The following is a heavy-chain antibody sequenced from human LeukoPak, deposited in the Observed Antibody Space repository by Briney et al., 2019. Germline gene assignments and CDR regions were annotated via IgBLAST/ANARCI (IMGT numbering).Heavy chain of an antibody. CDR3: AAGSAADY. Sequence: GGSLRLSCVVSGIPFSDYYMNWIRQAPGKGLEWISYISSFSSYTDYADSVKGRFTISRDNAQNALFLQMNSLRVEDTAVYYCAAGSAADYWGQGTRVAVSS. CDR1: GIPFSDYY. V-gene: IGHV3-11*03. J-gene: IGHJ4*02. CDR2: ISSFSSYT. D-gene: IGHD6-13*01.